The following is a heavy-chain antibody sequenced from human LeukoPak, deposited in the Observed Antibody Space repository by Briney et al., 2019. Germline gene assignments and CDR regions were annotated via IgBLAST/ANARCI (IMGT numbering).Heavy chain of an antibody. CDR1: GGSISSYY. V-gene: IGHV4-59*12. D-gene: IGHD6-13*01. CDR3: ARDREGSSWTDAFDI. J-gene: IGHJ3*02. Sequence: SETLSLTCTVSGGSISSYYWSWIRQPPGKGLEWIGYIYYSGSTNYNPSLKSRVTISVDTSKNQFSLKLSSVTAADTAVYYCARDREGSSWTDAFDIWGQGTMVTVSS. CDR2: IYYSGST.